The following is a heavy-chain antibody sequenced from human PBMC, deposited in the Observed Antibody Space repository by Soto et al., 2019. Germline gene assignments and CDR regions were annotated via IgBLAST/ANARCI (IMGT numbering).Heavy chain of an antibody. D-gene: IGHD3-22*01. CDR3: ARSLPPLGSSGYYARVYNWFDP. V-gene: IGHV3-72*01. J-gene: IGHJ5*02. CDR1: GFTFSDHY. CDR2: TRNKANSYTT. Sequence: GGSLRLSCAASGFTFSDHYMDWVRQAPGKGLEWVGRTRNKANSYTTEYAASVKGRFTISRDDSKNSLYLQMNSLKTEETAVYYCARSLPPLGSSGYYARVYNWFDPWGQGTLVTVSS.